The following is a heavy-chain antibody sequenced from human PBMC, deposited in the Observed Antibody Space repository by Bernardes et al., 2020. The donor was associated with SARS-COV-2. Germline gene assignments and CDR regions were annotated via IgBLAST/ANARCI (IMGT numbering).Heavy chain of an antibody. CDR2: IYPGDSDI. D-gene: IGHD2-15*01. V-gene: IGHV5-51*01. CDR3: ARPAANGGHTLRAFNL. J-gene: IGHJ3*01. Sequence: GESLKISCSTSGYSFNNFWIAWVRQRPGKGLEWMGAIYPGDSDIKYSPSFQGHVTISADTSVTTAYLQWTNLEASDTAIYYCARPAANGGHTLRAFNLWGQGTKVAVS. CDR1: GYSFNNFW.